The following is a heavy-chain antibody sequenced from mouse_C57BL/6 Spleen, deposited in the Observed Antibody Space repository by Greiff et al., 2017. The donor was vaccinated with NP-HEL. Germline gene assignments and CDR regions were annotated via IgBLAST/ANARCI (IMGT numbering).Heavy chain of an antibody. CDR2: IDPSDSET. CDR3: ARSGNYYGSMDY. Sequence: QVQLKQPGAELVRPGSSVKLSCKASGYTFTSYWMHWVKQRPIQGLEWIGNIDPSDSETHYNQKFKDKATLTVDKSSSTAYMQLSSLTSKDAEVYYCARSGNYYGSMDYWGQGTSVTVSS. CDR1: GYTFTSYW. J-gene: IGHJ4*01. V-gene: IGHV1-52*01. D-gene: IGHD1-2*01.